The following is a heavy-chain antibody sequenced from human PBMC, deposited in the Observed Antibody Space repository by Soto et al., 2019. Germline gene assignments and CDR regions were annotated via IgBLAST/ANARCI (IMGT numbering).Heavy chain of an antibody. Sequence: ASVKVSCKPSSYTFTSYGISWVRKAPGQGLEWMGWISAYNGNTNYAQMLQGRVTMTTDTSTSTAYMELRSLRSDDTAVYYCARGVGASYYFDYWRQGTLVTVSS. D-gene: IGHD1-26*01. J-gene: IGHJ4*02. CDR1: SYTFTSYG. CDR3: ARGVGASYYFDY. V-gene: IGHV1-18*01. CDR2: ISAYNGNT.